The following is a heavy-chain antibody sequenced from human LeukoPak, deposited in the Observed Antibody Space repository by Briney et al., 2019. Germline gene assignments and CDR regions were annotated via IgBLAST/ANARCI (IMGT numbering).Heavy chain of an antibody. Sequence: PGGSLRLSCAASGFTFSSYGMSWVRQAPGKGLEWVSAISGSGGSTYYADSVKGRFTISRDNSKNTLYLQMNSLRADDTAVYYCARGSSGYVDAFDIWGQGTMVTVSA. CDR3: ARGSSGYVDAFDI. CDR2: ISGSGGST. J-gene: IGHJ3*02. V-gene: IGHV3-23*01. CDR1: GFTFSSYG. D-gene: IGHD5-12*01.